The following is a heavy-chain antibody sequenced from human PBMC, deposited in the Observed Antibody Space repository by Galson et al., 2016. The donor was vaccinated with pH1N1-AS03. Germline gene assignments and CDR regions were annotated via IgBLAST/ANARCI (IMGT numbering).Heavy chain of an antibody. J-gene: IGHJ6*02. Sequence: SVKVSCKASGGNFNVFAYSWVRQAPGQGLEWMGWINPNNGVTNYAQKFQAWVTMTGDTSISTAYMELYGLKSDDTAVYYCARDPRGPCSSASCPTTYYFGMDVWGQGTTVIVSS. D-gene: IGHD1-26*01. CDR3: ARDPRGPCSSASCPTTYYFGMDV. CDR1: GGNFNVFA. V-gene: IGHV1-2*04. CDR2: INPNNGVT.